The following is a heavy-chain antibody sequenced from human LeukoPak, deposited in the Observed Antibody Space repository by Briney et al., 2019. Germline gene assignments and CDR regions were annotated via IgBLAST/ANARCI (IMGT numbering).Heavy chain of an antibody. CDR3: ATTHYYDSSGYYGPSGFHAFDI. CDR1: GGTFSSHA. J-gene: IGHJ3*02. D-gene: IGHD3-22*01. CDR2: IIPIFGTA. Sequence: SVKVSCKASGGTFSSHAISWVRQAPGQGLEWMGRIIPIFGTANYAQKFQGRVTITTDESTSKAYMELSSLRSEDTAVYYCATTHYYDSSGYYGPSGFHAFDIWGQGTMVTVSS. V-gene: IGHV1-69*05.